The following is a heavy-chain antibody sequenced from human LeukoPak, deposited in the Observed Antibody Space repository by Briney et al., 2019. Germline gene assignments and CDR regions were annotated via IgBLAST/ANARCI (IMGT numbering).Heavy chain of an antibody. V-gene: IGHV3-30*14. CDR2: ISYDGSNK. CDR3: ARDLSRSGPQGYYYGMDV. Sequence: SCKASGYTFTGYYMHWVRQAPGKGLEWVAVISYDGSNKYYADSVKGRFTISRDNFKNTLYLQMNSLRAEDTAVYYCARDLSRSGPQGYYYGMDVWGQGTTVTVSS. J-gene: IGHJ6*02. CDR1: GYTFTGYY. D-gene: IGHD6-19*01.